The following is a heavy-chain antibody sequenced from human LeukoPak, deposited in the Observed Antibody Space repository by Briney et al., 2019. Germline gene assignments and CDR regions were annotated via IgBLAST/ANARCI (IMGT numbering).Heavy chain of an antibody. CDR1: GYSFTLYW. CDR3: ARLTVRGYYDSSGYPSDAFDI. D-gene: IGHD3-22*01. CDR2: IYPGDSDT. V-gene: IGHV5-51*01. Sequence: GESLKISCKGSGYSFTLYWIGWVRQMPGKGLEWMGIIYPGDSDTRYSPSFQGQVTISADKSISTTYLQWSSLKASDTAMYYCARLTVRGYYDSSGYPSDAFDIWGQGTMVTVSS. J-gene: IGHJ3*02.